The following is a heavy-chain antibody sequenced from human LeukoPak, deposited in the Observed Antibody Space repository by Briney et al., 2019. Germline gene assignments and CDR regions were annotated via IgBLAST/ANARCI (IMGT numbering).Heavy chain of an antibody. Sequence: GGPLRLSCAASGFTFSSYAMSWVRQAPGKGLEWVSAISGSGGSTYYADSVKGRFTISRDNSKNTLYLQMNSLRAEDTAVYYCAKDQGGAYYYDSSAYSYWGQGTLVTVSS. D-gene: IGHD3-22*01. CDR3: AKDQGGAYYYDSSAYSY. CDR2: ISGSGGST. J-gene: IGHJ4*02. V-gene: IGHV3-23*01. CDR1: GFTFSSYA.